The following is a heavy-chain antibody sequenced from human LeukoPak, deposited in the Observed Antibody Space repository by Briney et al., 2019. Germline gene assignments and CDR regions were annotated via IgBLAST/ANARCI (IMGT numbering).Heavy chain of an antibody. V-gene: IGHV3-30*02. D-gene: IGHD3-22*01. Sequence: PGGSLRLPCAASGFTFSSYGMHWVRQAPGKGLEWVAFIRYDGSNKYYADSVKGRFTISRDNSKNTLYLQMNSLRAEDTAVYYCAKRGLSRSSGYYYDYWGQGTLVTVSS. CDR2: IRYDGSNK. CDR3: AKRGLSRSSGYYYDY. J-gene: IGHJ4*02. CDR1: GFTFSSYG.